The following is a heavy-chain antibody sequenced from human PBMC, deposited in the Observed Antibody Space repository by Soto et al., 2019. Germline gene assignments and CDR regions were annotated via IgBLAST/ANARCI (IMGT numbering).Heavy chain of an antibody. CDR1: GGSISSGGYY. CDR2: VYYSGST. J-gene: IGHJ4*02. CDR3: ARHRGPTGPNY. Sequence: PSETLSLTCTVSGGSISSGGYYWSWIRQPPGKGLEWIGSVYYSGSTYYNPSLKSRVTISIDASKNQFSLNLNSVTATDTAVYYCARHRGPTGPNYWGQGTLVTVSS. D-gene: IGHD3-10*01. V-gene: IGHV4-39*01.